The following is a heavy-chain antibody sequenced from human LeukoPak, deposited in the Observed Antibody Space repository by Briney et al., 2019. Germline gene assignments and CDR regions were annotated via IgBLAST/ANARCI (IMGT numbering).Heavy chain of an antibody. D-gene: IGHD3-22*01. CDR2: VNPYNGNT. V-gene: IGHV1-18*01. Sequence: GASVKVSCKASGYSFTTYGITWVRQAPGQGLEWMGWVNPYNGNTNYAQHLQGRVTMTTDTSTTTAYMELRSLRSDDTAIYYCAREWGHYYDAWGQGTMVTVSS. CDR1: GYSFTTYG. CDR3: AREWGHYYDA. J-gene: IGHJ3*01.